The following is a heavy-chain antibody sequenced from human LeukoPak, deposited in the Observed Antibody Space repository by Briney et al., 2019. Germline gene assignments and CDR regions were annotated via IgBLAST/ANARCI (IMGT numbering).Heavy chain of an antibody. Sequence: SETLSLTCTVSGYSITSGYHWGWARQPPGKGLEWIGGIHHSGSTYYNTSLRSRVTISVDTSKNQFSLKLSSVTAADTAVYYCARIDWVFDYWGQGTLVTVSS. V-gene: IGHV4-38-2*02. CDR3: ARIDWVFDY. D-gene: IGHD3-9*01. CDR1: GYSITSGYH. CDR2: IHHSGST. J-gene: IGHJ4*02.